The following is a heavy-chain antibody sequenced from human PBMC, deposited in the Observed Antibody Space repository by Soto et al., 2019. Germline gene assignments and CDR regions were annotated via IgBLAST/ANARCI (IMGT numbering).Heavy chain of an antibody. Sequence: EVQLVESGGGLVQPGRSLRLSCAASGFTFDDYAMHWVRQAPGKGLEWVSGISWNSGSIGYADSVKGRFTISRDNAKNSLYLQMNSLRAEDTALYYCAKDISSCGLVDYWGQGTLVIVSS. V-gene: IGHV3-9*01. D-gene: IGHD2-15*01. CDR1: GFTFDDYA. CDR2: ISWNSGSI. J-gene: IGHJ4*02. CDR3: AKDISSCGLVDY.